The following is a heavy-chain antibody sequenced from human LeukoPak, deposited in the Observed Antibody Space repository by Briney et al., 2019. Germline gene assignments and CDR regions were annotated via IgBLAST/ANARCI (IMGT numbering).Heavy chain of an antibody. CDR3: ARGGDIVVVPAAISWSFDP. CDR1: GGSISSGDYY. Sequence: PSETLSLTCTVSGGSISSGDYYWSWIRQPPGKGLEWIGYIYYSGSTYYNPSLKSRVTISVDTSKNQFSLKLSSVTAADTAVYYCARGGDIVVVPAAISWSFDPWGQGTLVTVSS. CDR2: IYYSGST. D-gene: IGHD2-2*01. V-gene: IGHV4-30-4*01. J-gene: IGHJ5*02.